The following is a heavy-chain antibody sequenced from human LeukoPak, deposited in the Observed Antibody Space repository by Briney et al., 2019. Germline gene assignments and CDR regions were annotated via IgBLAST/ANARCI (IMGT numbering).Heavy chain of an antibody. CDR3: TTLAFGGARPTGY. CDR2: IKSKTDGGTT. Sequence: KSGGSLRLSCAASGFTFSNAWMSWVRQAPGKGLEWVGRIKSKTDGGTTDYAAPVKGRFTISRDDSKNTLYLQMNSLKTEDTAVYYCTTLAFGGARPTGYWGQGTLVTVSS. CDR1: GFTFSNAW. D-gene: IGHD3-16*01. V-gene: IGHV3-15*01. J-gene: IGHJ4*02.